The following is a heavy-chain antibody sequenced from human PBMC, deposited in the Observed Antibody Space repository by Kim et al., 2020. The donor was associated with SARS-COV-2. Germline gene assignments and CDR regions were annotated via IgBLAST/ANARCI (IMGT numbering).Heavy chain of an antibody. D-gene: IGHD4-17*01. CDR1: GFTFSNYA. CDR3: APEVYGDNS. V-gene: IGHV3-30*04. CDR2: ISYDGSNK. J-gene: IGHJ4*02. Sequence: GGSLRLSCAASGFTFSNYAMHWVRQAPGKGLECVALISYDGSNKYYADSVKGRFTISRDDSKNTLYLQMNSLTPEDTAVYYCAPEVYGDNSWGQGTLVTVSS.